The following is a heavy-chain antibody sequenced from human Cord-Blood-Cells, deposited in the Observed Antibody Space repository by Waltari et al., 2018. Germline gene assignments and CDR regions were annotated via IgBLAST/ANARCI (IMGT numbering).Heavy chain of an antibody. CDR1: GGSFSGYY. CDR3: ATFQYSSSWYYFDY. Sequence: QVQLQQWGAGLLKPSETLSLTCAVYGGSFSGYYWSWIRQTPGKGLEWSGEINHSGSTNYSPSLKSRVTISVDTAKNQFSLKLSSVTAADTAVYYCATFQYSSSWYYFDYWGQGTLVTVSS. V-gene: IGHV4-34*01. CDR2: INHSGST. D-gene: IGHD6-13*01. J-gene: IGHJ4*02.